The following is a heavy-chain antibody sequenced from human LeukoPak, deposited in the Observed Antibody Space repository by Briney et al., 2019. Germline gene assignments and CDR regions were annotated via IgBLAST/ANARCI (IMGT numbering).Heavy chain of an antibody. CDR2: INPNSGGT. Sequence: ASVKVSCKASGGTFSSYAISWVRQAPGQGLEWMGWINPNSGGTNYAQKFQGRVTMTRDTSISTAYMELSRLRSDDTAVYYCARSPITIFGVVLRYYFDYWGQGTLVTVSS. J-gene: IGHJ4*02. V-gene: IGHV1-2*02. D-gene: IGHD3-3*01. CDR3: ARSPITIFGVVLRYYFDY. CDR1: GGTFSSYA.